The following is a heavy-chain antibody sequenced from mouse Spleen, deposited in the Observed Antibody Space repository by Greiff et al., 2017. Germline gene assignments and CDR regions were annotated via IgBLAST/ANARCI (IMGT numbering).Heavy chain of an antibody. J-gene: IGHJ2*01. CDR1: GFTFSSYA. CDR2: ISSGGSYT. Sequence: EVKVVESGGGLVKPGGSLKLSCAASGFTFSSYAMSWVRQTPEKRLEWVATISSGGSYTYYPDSVKGRFTISRDNAKNTLYLQMSSLRSEDTAMYYCARDGKDYFDYWGQGTTLTVSS. CDR3: ARDGKDYFDY. V-gene: IGHV5-9-1*01. D-gene: IGHD2-1*01.